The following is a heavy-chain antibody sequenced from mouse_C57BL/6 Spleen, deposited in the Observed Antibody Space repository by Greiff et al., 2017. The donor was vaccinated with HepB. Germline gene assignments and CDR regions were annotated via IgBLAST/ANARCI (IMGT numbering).Heavy chain of an antibody. CDR2: INPNNGGI. V-gene: IGHV1-26*01. Sequence: EVQLQQSGPELVKPGASVKISCKASGYTFTDYYMNWVKQSHGKSLEWIGDINPNNGGISYNQKFKGKATLTVDKSSSTAYMELRSLTSEDSAVYDCAREFTTVGAMDYWGQGTSVTVSS. J-gene: IGHJ4*01. CDR3: AREFTTVGAMDY. CDR1: GYTFTDYY. D-gene: IGHD1-1*01.